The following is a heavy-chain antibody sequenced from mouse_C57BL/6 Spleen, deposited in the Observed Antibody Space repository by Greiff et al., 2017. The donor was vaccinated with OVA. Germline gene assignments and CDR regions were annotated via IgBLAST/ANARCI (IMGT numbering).Heavy chain of an antibody. V-gene: IGHV1-82*01. CDR1: GYAFSSSW. J-gene: IGHJ2*01. Sequence: VQLQQSGPELVKPGASVKISCKASGYAFSSSWMNWVKQRPGKGLEWIGRIYPGDGDTNYNGKFKGKATLTADKSSSTASMHLSSLTSEVSAVYFCARGGRGPYYVDYWGQGTTLTVSS. CDR3: ARGGRGPYYVDY. CDR2: IYPGDGDT.